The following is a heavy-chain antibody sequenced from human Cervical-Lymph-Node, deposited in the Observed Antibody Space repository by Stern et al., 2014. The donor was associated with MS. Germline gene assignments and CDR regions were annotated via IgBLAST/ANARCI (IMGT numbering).Heavy chain of an antibody. CDR1: EYTHNNYL. CDR3: AVRYCSGGRCYSVPDV. CDR2: IHPSGAT. V-gene: IGHV1-46*02. D-gene: IGHD2-15*01. J-gene: IGHJ6*02. Sequence: VQLVESGSEVKKPGASVKVSCKASEYTHNNYLIHWVRQAPGQRPDWMGVIHPSGATNYAQKVQDRVTMTTDASTSTFYMELSRLRSEDTAVYYCAVRYCSGGRCYSVPDVWGQGTTVIVSS.